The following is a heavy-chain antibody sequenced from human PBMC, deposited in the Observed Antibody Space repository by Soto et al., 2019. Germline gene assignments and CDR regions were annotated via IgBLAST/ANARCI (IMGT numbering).Heavy chain of an antibody. CDR1: GGSISSSSYY. CDR2: IYYSGST. CDR3: KAVAVNNDAFDI. Sequence: SETLSLTCTVSGGSISSSSYYWGWIRQPPGKGLEWIGSIYYSGSTYYNPSLKSRVTISVDTSKNQFSLKLSSVTAADTAVYYCKAVAVNNDAFDIWGQGTMVTVSS. J-gene: IGHJ3*02. V-gene: IGHV4-39*01. D-gene: IGHD6-19*01.